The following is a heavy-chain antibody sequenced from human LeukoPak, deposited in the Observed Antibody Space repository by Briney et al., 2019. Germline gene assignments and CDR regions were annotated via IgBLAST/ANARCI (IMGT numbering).Heavy chain of an antibody. CDR2: ISGSGGST. Sequence: GGSLRLSCAASGFTFSSCAMSWVRQAPGKGLEWVSAISGSGGSTYYADSVKGRFTISRDNSKNTLYLQMNSLRAEDTAVYYCAKDIYYYDSSGNDAFDIWGQGTMVTVSS. CDR3: AKDIYYYDSSGNDAFDI. D-gene: IGHD3-22*01. J-gene: IGHJ3*02. V-gene: IGHV3-23*01. CDR1: GFTFSSCA.